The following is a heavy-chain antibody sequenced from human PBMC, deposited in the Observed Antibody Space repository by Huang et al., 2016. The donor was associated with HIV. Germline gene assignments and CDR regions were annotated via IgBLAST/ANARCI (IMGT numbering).Heavy chain of an antibody. V-gene: IGHV1-69*13. CDR2: IIPIFETA. CDR3: ARVSYPRDYYYYLDV. Sequence: QVHLVQSGAEVKRPGSSVKVSCKASGGTFSAYAITWLRQAPGQGSEGMGAIIPIFETANYAQKFQGRVTITADESTSTVYMEVRSLRSDDTATYYCARVSYPRDYYYYLDVWGKGTTVTVAS. J-gene: IGHJ6*03. CDR1: GGTFSAYA.